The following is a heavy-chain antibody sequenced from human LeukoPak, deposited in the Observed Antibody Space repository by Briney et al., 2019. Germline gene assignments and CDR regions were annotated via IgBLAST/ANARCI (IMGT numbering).Heavy chain of an antibody. Sequence: GESLKISCKGSGFIFTCYWTVWVRQMPGKGLEWMGIIYPADSETTYSPSFQGQITISADRSSTTAHLQWSSLKASDTAIYYCARATCVNGICYTLYWGQGSLVTVSS. J-gene: IGHJ4*02. D-gene: IGHD2-8*01. CDR2: IYPADSET. CDR3: ARATCVNGICYTLY. CDR1: GFIFTCYW. V-gene: IGHV5-51*01.